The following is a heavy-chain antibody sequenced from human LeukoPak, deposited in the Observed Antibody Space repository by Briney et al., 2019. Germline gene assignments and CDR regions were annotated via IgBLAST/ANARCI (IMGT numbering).Heavy chain of an antibody. CDR3: ASGNGYYYRYFDY. CDR1: GGSISSSNW. D-gene: IGHD3-22*01. J-gene: IGHJ4*02. Sequence: KLSETLSLTCAVSGGSISSSNWWSWVRQPPGKGLEWIGEIYHSGSTNYNPSLKSRVTISVDTSKYQFSLKLSSVTAADTAVYYCASGNGYYYRYFDYWGQGTLVTVSS. CDR2: IYHSGST. V-gene: IGHV4-4*02.